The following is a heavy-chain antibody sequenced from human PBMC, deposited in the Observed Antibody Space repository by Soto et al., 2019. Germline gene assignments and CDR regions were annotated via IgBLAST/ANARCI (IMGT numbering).Heavy chain of an antibody. Sequence: QVQLVQSGAEVKKPGSSVKVSCKASGGTFSTYSISWVRQAPGQGLEWMGESLPIFGTSHYAQNFQGRVTITADESTSTVYMELSSLRSDDTAVYYCARGGRYPNSSCYFGMDVWGQGTTVTVSS. CDR1: GGTFSTYS. J-gene: IGHJ6*02. D-gene: IGHD1-1*01. CDR3: ARGGRYPNSSCYFGMDV. V-gene: IGHV1-69*01. CDR2: SLPIFGTS.